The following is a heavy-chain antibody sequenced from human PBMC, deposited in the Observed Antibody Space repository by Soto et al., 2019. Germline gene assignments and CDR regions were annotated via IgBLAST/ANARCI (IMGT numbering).Heavy chain of an antibody. CDR1: GFTFSSYS. Sequence: EVQLVESGGGLVKPGGSLRLSCAASGFTFSSYSMNWVRQAPGKGLEWVSSISSSSSYIYYEDSVKGRFTISRDNAKNSLYLQMNSLRAEDTAVYYCARDRQRRITMVRGVSPHAFEIWCQVTMVTVSS. CDR2: ISSSSSYI. D-gene: IGHD3-10*01. J-gene: IGHJ3*02. CDR3: ARDRQRRITMVRGVSPHAFEI. V-gene: IGHV3-21*01.